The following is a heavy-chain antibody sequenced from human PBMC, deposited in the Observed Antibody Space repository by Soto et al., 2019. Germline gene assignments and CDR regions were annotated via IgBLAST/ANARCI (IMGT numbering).Heavy chain of an antibody. Sequence: ASVKVSCKASGYTFTSYHMHWVRQAPGQGLEWMGIINPSGGSTSYAQKFQGRVTMTRDTSTSTVYMELSSLRSEDTAVYYCARNQDEYSSSTSNWFDPWGQGTLVTVSS. CDR1: GYTFTSYH. J-gene: IGHJ5*02. CDR2: INPSGGST. D-gene: IGHD6-13*01. V-gene: IGHV1-46*03. CDR3: ARNQDEYSSSTSNWFDP.